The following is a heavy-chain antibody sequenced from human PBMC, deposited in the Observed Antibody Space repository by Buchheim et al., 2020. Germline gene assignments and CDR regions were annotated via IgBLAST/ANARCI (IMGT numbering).Heavy chain of an antibody. Sequence: EVQVVESGGGLVKPGGSLRLSCAASGFTFRNYNINWVRQAPGKGLEWVSSISSSGSFIYYADSVKGRFTISRDNAKNSLYPHMNSLRAEDTAVYYCARESISSSSGWYVFDYWGQGTL. J-gene: IGHJ4*02. V-gene: IGHV3-21*01. CDR2: ISSSGSFI. CDR1: GFTFRNYN. CDR3: ARESISSSSGWYVFDY. D-gene: IGHD6-19*01.